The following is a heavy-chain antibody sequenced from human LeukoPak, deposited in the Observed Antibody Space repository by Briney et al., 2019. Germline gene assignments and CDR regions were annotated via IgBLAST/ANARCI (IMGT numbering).Heavy chain of an antibody. J-gene: IGHJ4*02. Sequence: EASVKVSCKASGYTFTSYYMHWVRQAPGQGLEWMGIINPSGGSTSYAQKFQGRVTMTRDTSTSTVYMELSSLRSEDTAVYYCARVGRVDTAMGHFDYWGQGTLVTVSS. V-gene: IGHV1-46*01. CDR2: INPSGGST. CDR3: ARVGRVDTAMGHFDY. CDR1: GYTFTSYY. D-gene: IGHD5-18*01.